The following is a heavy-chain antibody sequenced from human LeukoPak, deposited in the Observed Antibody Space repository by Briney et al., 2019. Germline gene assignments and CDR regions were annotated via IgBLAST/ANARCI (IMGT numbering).Heavy chain of an antibody. V-gene: IGHV3-53*01. CDR3: AKDLRYSGSPRAFDI. Sequence: GGSLRLSCTVSGFTVSSNSMSWVRQAPGKGLEWVSFIYSDNTHYSDSVKGRFTISRDNSKNTLYLQMSSLRAEDTAVYYCAKDLRYSGSPRAFDIWGQGTMVTVSS. D-gene: IGHD1-26*01. CDR1: GFTVSSNS. CDR2: IYSDNT. J-gene: IGHJ3*02.